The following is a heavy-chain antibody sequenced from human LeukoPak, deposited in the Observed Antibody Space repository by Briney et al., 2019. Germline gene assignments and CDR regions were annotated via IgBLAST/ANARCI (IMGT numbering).Heavy chain of an antibody. Sequence: GGSLRLSCAASGFTFSSYAMHWVRQAPGKGLEWVAVISYDGSNKYYADSVKGRFTISRDNSKNTLYLQMNSLRAEDTAVYYCARDISPGVPAANYGMDVWGQGTTVTVSS. D-gene: IGHD2-2*01. CDR3: ARDISPGVPAANYGMDV. CDR1: GFTFSSYA. J-gene: IGHJ6*02. V-gene: IGHV3-30-3*01. CDR2: ISYDGSNK.